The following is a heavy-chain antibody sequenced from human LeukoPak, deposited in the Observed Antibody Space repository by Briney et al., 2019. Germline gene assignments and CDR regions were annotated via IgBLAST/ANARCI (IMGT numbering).Heavy chain of an antibody. D-gene: IGHD3-22*01. Sequence: PSETLSVTCAVYGGSFSGYYWSWIRQPPGKGLEWIGEINHSGSTNYNPSLKSRVTISVDTSKNQFSLKLSSVTAADTAVYYCARGSPYHYDSSGSDHYYFDYWGQGTLVTVSS. CDR1: GGSFSGYY. CDR3: ARGSPYHYDSSGSDHYYFDY. V-gene: IGHV4-34*01. J-gene: IGHJ4*02. CDR2: INHSGST.